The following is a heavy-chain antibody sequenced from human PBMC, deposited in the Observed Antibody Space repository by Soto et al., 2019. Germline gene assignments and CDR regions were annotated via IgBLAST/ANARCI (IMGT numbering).Heavy chain of an antibody. Sequence: GASVKVSCKASGYTFTRSGISWVRQAPGQGLEWMGWINPSGGSTSYAQKFQGRVTMTRDTSTSTVYMELSSLRSEDTAVYYCARLEVLTGYYSGYYYYGMDVWGQGTTVTVSS. D-gene: IGHD3-9*01. V-gene: IGHV1-46*01. CDR1: GYTFTRSG. J-gene: IGHJ6*02. CDR3: ARLEVLTGYYSGYYYYGMDV. CDR2: INPSGGST.